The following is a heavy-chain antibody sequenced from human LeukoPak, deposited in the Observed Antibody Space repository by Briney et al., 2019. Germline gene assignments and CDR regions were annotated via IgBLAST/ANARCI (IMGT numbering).Heavy chain of an antibody. V-gene: IGHV3-53*01. J-gene: IGHJ4*02. CDR2: ICSGGST. CDR3: ARDRYDSSGYHGY. CDR1: GFTVSSNY. Sequence: PGGSLRLSCAASGFTVSSNYMSWVRQAPGKGLEWVSVICSGGSTFYADSVKGRFTISRDNSKNTLYLQMHSLRAEDTAVYYCARDRYDSSGYHGYWGQGTLVTVSS. D-gene: IGHD3-22*01.